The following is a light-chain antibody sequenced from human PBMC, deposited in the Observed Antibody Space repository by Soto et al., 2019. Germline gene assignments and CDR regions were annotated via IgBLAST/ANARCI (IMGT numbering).Light chain of an antibody. CDR1: QSVSSNY. J-gene: IGKJ4*01. CDR3: HQYHDWPLT. V-gene: IGKV3-20*01. Sequence: EIVLTQSPGTLSLSPGERATLSCRASQSVSSNYLGWYQKKPGQPPRLLIYGGSSRATGIPDRFSGGGSGTDFTLTIIRLEPEDFAVYYCHQYHDWPLTFGGGTKVDIK. CDR2: GGS.